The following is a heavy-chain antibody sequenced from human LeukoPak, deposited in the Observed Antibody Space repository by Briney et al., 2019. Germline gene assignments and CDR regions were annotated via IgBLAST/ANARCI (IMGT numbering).Heavy chain of an antibody. V-gene: IGHV3-48*03. D-gene: IGHD5-24*01. Sequence: GGSLTLSCAASGFTFSSYEMNWVRQAPGKGLEWVSYISSSGSTIYYADSVKGRFTISRDNAKNSLYLQMNSLRAEDTAVYYCARDRRDGYEYAFDYWGQGTLVTVSS. CDR1: GFTFSSYE. CDR2: ISSSGSTI. CDR3: ARDRRDGYEYAFDY. J-gene: IGHJ4*02.